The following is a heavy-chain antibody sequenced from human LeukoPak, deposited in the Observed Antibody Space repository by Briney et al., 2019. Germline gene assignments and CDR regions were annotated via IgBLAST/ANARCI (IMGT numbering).Heavy chain of an antibody. Sequence: SRVTISVDTSKNQFSLKLSSVAAADTAVYYCARLKARDAFDIWGQGTMVTVSS. V-gene: IGHV4-59*08. J-gene: IGHJ3*02. CDR3: ARLKARDAFDI.